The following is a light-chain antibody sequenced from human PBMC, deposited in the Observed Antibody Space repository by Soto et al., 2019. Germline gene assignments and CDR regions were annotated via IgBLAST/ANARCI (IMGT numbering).Light chain of an antibody. Sequence: EIVLTQSPATLSLSPGERATLSCRASQSVSRYLAWYQQKPGQAPSLLLYDASNRATGIPGRISGSGSGTDFTLTSSSLEPEDFAFYYCQQRSNWPPLFAFGPGTKVDIK. CDR1: QSVSRY. CDR2: DAS. CDR3: QQRSNWPPLFA. V-gene: IGKV3-11*01. J-gene: IGKJ3*01.